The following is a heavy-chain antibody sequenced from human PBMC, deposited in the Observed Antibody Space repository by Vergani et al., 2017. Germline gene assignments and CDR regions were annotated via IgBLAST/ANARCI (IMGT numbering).Heavy chain of an antibody. J-gene: IGHJ4*02. CDR1: GGTFSSYA. V-gene: IGHV1-69*01. Sequence: QVQLVQSGAEVKKPGSSVKVSCKASGGTFSSYAISWVRQAPGQGLEWMGGIIPIFVTANYAQKFQGRVTITADESTSTAYMELSSLRSEDTAVYYCARASIVGATTPWTALTHFDYWGQGTLVTVSS. D-gene: IGHD1-26*01. CDR3: ARASIVGATTPWTALTHFDY. CDR2: IIPIFVTA.